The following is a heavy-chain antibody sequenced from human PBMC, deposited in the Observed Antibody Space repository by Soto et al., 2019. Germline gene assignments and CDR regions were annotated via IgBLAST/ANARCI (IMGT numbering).Heavy chain of an antibody. CDR3: ARIRWLPRVPYYYYGMDV. Sequence: NPSETLSLTCTVSGGSISSGGYYWSWIRQHPGKGLEWIGYISDSGNTHYNPSLKSRVTISLDTSKNQFSLKLSSVTGADTAVYYCARIRWLPRVPYYYYGMDVWGQGTTVTVSS. CDR1: GGSISSGGYY. CDR2: ISDSGNT. J-gene: IGHJ6*02. V-gene: IGHV4-31*03. D-gene: IGHD3-22*01.